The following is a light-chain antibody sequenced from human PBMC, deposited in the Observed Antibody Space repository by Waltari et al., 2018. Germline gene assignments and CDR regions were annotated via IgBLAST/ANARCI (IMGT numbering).Light chain of an antibody. CDR2: RNF. J-gene: IGLJ2*01. Sequence: QSVLTQPPSASGAPGQRVTISCSGSSSNIGSNSVYWYQQFPGTAPSLLTYRNFPGPAGVRVRFSGSKSGTSASLAISGLRSEDEADYYCAVWDDNLYGVVFGGGTKLTVL. CDR1: SSNIGSNS. V-gene: IGLV1-47*01. CDR3: AVWDDNLYGVV.